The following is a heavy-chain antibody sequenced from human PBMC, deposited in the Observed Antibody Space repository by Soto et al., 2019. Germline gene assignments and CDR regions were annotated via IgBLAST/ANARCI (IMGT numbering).Heavy chain of an antibody. J-gene: IGHJ6*02. Sequence: GGSLRLSCAASGFTFSSYGMHWVRQAPGKGLEWVAVIWYDGSNKYYADSVKGRFTISRDNSKNTLYLQMNSLRAEDTAVYYCARDRGKPRYYYGMDVWGQGTTVTVS. CDR3: ARDRGKPRYYYGMDV. V-gene: IGHV3-33*01. CDR1: GFTFSSYG. CDR2: IWYDGSNK.